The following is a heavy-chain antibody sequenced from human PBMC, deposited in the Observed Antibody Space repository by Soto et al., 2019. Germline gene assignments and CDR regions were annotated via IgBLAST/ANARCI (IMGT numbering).Heavy chain of an antibody. CDR2: ISYDGSNQ. V-gene: IGHV3-30-3*01. D-gene: IGHD3-22*01. J-gene: IGHJ4*02. Sequence: QVHLVESGGGVVQPGKSLRLSCAASGFTFRNYAMHWVRQVRQAPGQGLEWVAVISYDGSNQFYADSVKGRFTISRDDSKNTLYLQMNSLRADDTAVYYCARDDYASTGRNSGFDYWGQGTLVTVSS. CDR1: GFTFRNYA. CDR3: ARDDYASTGRNSGFDY.